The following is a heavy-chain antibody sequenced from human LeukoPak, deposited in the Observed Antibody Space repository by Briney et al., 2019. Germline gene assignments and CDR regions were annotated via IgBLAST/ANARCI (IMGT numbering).Heavy chain of an antibody. Sequence: PGRSLRLSCAASGFTFSSYGMHWVRQAPGKGLEWVAVIWYDGSNKYYADSVKGRFTISRDNSKNTLYLQMNSLRAEDTAVYYCARDHANCGDDCYSPPFDYWGQGTLVTVSS. V-gene: IGHV3-33*01. CDR1: GFTFSSYG. J-gene: IGHJ4*02. CDR2: IWYDGSNK. CDR3: ARDHANCGDDCYSPPFDY. D-gene: IGHD2-21*02.